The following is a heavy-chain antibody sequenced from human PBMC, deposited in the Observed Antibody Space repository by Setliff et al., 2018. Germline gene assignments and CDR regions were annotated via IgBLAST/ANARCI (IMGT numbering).Heavy chain of an antibody. CDR3: ARGRPTANPYYYYYMDV. J-gene: IGHJ6*03. Sequence: ASVKVSCKASGNTFTNYAIHWVRQAPGQRLGWMGWTNAGNGDTKYSQDFQGRVTITRDTSASTAYVDLSSLRSDDMAVYYCARGRPTANPYYYYYMDVWGKGTTVTVS. CDR1: GNTFTNYA. CDR2: TNAGNGDT. V-gene: IGHV1-3*02. D-gene: IGHD4-4*01.